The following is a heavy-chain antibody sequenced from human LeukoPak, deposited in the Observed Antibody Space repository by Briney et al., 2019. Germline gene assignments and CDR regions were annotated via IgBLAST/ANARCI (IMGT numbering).Heavy chain of an antibody. CDR1: GGSISSYY. V-gene: IGHV4-4*07. Sequence: SETLSLTCTVSGGSISSYYWSWIRQPAGKGLEWIGRIYTSGSTNYNPSLKSRVTMSVDTPKNQFSLKLSSVTAADTAVYYCARQPRDIVVVPAAIDYYYYMDVWGKGTTVTVSS. CDR3: ARQPRDIVVVPAAIDYYYYMDV. J-gene: IGHJ6*03. CDR2: IYTSGST. D-gene: IGHD2-2*01.